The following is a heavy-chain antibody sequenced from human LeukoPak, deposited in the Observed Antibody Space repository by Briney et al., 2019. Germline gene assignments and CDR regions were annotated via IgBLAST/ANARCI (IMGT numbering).Heavy chain of an antibody. D-gene: IGHD1-26*01. V-gene: IGHV4-30-4*08. CDR1: GGSISSSSYY. CDR3: ARDIGGYGVVDY. Sequence: TLSLTCTVSGGSISSSSYYWGWIRQPPGKGLEWIGYIYYSGTTYYNPSLKSRVIISVDPSKNQFSLKLSSVTAADTAVYYCARDIGGYGVVDYWGQGTLVTVSS. J-gene: IGHJ4*02. CDR2: IYYSGTT.